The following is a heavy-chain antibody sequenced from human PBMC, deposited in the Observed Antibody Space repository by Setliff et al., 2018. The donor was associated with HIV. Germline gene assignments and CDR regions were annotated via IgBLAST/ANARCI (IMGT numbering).Heavy chain of an antibody. CDR2: IYHSGAT. Sequence: SETLSPTCTLSGDSVTTPYYWGWIRQPPGKGLEWVGSIYHSGATYFTPSLKSRVTLSVDTSKNQFFLRLTSVSAADTGLYFCARHSPVTTEDYMDVWGKGTTVTVSS. J-gene: IGHJ6*03. D-gene: IGHD4-17*01. CDR1: GDSVTTPYY. CDR3: ARHSPVTTEDYMDV. V-gene: IGHV4-38-2*02.